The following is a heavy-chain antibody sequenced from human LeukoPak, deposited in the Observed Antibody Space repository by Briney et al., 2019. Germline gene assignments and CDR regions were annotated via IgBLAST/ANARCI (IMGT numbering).Heavy chain of an antibody. J-gene: IGHJ4*02. Sequence: SSETLSLTCTVSGGSISSSSYYWGWIRQPPGKGLEWIGSIYYSGSTYYNPSLKSRVTISVDTSKNQFSLKLSSVTAADTAVYYCAKDTTTVTSQGDYWGQGTLVTVSS. CDR2: IYYSGST. D-gene: IGHD4-17*01. V-gene: IGHV4-39*02. CDR1: GGSISSSSYY. CDR3: AKDTTTVTSQGDY.